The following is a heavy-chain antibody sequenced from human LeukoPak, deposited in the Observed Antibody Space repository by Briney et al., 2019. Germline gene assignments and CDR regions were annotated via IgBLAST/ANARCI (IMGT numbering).Heavy chain of an antibody. V-gene: IGHV4-39*01. CDR3: ARGRGLGYCSGGSCYERWFDP. CDR2: IYYSGST. J-gene: IGHJ5*02. D-gene: IGHD2-15*01. Sequence: SETLSLTCTVSGGSISSSSYYWGWIRQPPGKGLEWIGSIYYSGSTYYNPSLKSRVTISVDTSKNQFSLKLSSVTAADTAVYYCARGRGLGYCSGGSCYERWFDPWGQGTLVTVSS. CDR1: GGSISSSSYY.